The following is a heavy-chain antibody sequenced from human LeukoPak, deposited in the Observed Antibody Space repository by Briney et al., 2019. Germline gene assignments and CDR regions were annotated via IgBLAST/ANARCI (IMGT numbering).Heavy chain of an antibody. CDR1: GGSFTFTSHA. D-gene: IGHD3-22*01. Sequence: SVKVSCKASGGSFTFTSHAISWVRQAPGQGPEWMGGLIPIYGSANYAQKFQGRVTITSDESTRTVYMELSSLRPEDSAVYYCAGFFYDNSGDAFDIWGQGTMVTVSS. V-gene: IGHV1-69*01. J-gene: IGHJ3*02. CDR3: AGFFYDNSGDAFDI. CDR2: LIPIYGSA.